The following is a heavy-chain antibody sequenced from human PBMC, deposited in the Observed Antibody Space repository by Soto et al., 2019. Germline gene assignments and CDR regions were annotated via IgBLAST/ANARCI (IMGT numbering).Heavy chain of an antibody. CDR1: GYTFTSYA. J-gene: IGHJ6*02. V-gene: IGHV1-3*01. Sequence: ASVKVSCKASGYTFTSYAMHWVRQAPGQRLEWMGWINAGNGNTKYSQKFQGRVTITRDTSASTAYMELSSLRSEDTAVYYCARDGGTTWVPHFLKRTRSCTVVRGQAPTVTVFS. CDR2: INAGNGNT. D-gene: IGHD4-17*01. CDR3: ARDGGTTWVPHFLKRTRSCTVV.